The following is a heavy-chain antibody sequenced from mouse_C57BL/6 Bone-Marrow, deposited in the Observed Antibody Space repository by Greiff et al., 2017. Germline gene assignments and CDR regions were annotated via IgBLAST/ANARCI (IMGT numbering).Heavy chain of an antibody. CDR2: INPSSGYT. J-gene: IGHJ3*01. V-gene: IGHV1-4*01. CDR3: ARGGSLFAY. Sequence: QVQLQQSGAELARPGASVKMSCKASGYTFTSYTMHWVKQRPGQGLEWIGYINPSSGYTKYNQKFKDKATLTADQSSSTAYMQLSSLTSEDSAVYYCARGGSLFAYWGQGTLVTVSA. CDR1: GYTFTSYT.